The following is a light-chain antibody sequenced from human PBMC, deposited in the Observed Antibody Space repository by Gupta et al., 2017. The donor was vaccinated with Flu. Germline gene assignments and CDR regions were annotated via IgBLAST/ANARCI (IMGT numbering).Light chain of an antibody. CDR3: VVYLGSGVWV. Sequence: QTVVTQEPSFSVSPVGTVTLTCGLKSGSVSTSHHPSWYRQTPGHAPRPLFYGTHSRSAGVPDRFAGSFLGERAVLTITGAQADDECFYYCVVYLGSGVWVFGGGTKVTVL. CDR2: GTH. J-gene: IGLJ3*02. V-gene: IGLV8-61*01. CDR1: SGSVSTSHH.